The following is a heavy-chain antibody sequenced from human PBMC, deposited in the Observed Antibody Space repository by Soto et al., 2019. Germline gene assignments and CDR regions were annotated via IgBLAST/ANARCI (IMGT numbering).Heavy chain of an antibody. CDR2: VSIGGST. CDR3: AKRRGAGGHFDF. D-gene: IGHD2-15*01. CDR1: GFTFSSYA. J-gene: IGHJ4*02. V-gene: IGHV3-23*01. Sequence: DVQLLESGGGLVQPEGSLRLSCAASGFTFSSYAMDWVRQGPGKGLEWVAVVSIGGSTHYADSVRGRFTISSDNSKNTLSLQMKSLTAEDTAVYFCAKRRGAGGHFDFWGQGALVTVSS.